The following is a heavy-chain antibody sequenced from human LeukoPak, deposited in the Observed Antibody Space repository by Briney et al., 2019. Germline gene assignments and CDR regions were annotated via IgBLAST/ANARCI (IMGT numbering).Heavy chain of an antibody. CDR2: IYPGDSDN. Sequence: GESLQISFKGSGCSFTSYWIGWGRRMPGKGGGWMGIIYPGDSDNRYSPSFQGQVTISADKSISTAYLQWSSLKASDTAMYYCARSNTHGSESYYKGPLDYWGQGPLVTVSS. V-gene: IGHV5-51*01. J-gene: IGHJ4*02. D-gene: IGHD3-10*01. CDR3: ARSNTHGSESYYKGPLDY. CDR1: GCSFTSYW.